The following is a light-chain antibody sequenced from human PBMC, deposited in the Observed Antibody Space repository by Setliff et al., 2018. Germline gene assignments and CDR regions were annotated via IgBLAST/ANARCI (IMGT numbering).Light chain of an antibody. CDR2: EVT. V-gene: IGLV2-14*01. CDR3: LSYTSETTHAL. Sequence: QSALTQPAAVSGSPGQSIAISCTGTSGDVGAYNYVSWYQHHPGKPPKLMIFEVTKRPSGVSDRFSGSKSGNTASLTISGLQPEDEADYYCLSYTSETTHALFGGGTKLTVL. CDR1: SGDVGAYNY. J-gene: IGLJ2*01.